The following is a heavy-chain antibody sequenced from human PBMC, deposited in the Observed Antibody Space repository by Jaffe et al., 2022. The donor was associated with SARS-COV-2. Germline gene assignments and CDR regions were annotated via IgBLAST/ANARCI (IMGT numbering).Heavy chain of an antibody. Sequence: QVTLRESGPALVKPTQTLTLTCTFSGFSLSTSGMCVSWIRQPPGKALEWLALIDWDDDKYYSTSLKTRLTISKDTSKNQVVLTMTNMDPVDTATYYCARMGAIDSNDTFPGAYYYYGMDVWGQGTTVTVSS. CDR1: GFSLSTSGMC. V-gene: IGHV2-70*01. D-gene: IGHD1-1*01. J-gene: IGHJ6*02. CDR2: IDWDDDK. CDR3: ARMGAIDSNDTFPGAYYYYGMDV.